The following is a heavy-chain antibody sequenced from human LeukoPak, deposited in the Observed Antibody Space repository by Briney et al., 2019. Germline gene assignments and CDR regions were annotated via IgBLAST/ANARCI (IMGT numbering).Heavy chain of an antibody. CDR2: FDPEDGET. V-gene: IGHV1-24*01. Sequence: ASVKVSCKVSGYTLTELSMHWVRQAPGKGLEWMGGFDPEDGETIYAQKFQGRVTMTEDTSTDTAYMELSSLRSEDTAVYYCAKDQYCTSTSCYVGYWGQGTLVTVSS. CDR3: AKDQYCTSTSCYVGY. CDR1: GYTLTELS. J-gene: IGHJ4*02. D-gene: IGHD2-2*01.